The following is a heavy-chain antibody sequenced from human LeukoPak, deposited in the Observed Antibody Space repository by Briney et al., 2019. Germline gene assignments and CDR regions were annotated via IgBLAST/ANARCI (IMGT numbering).Heavy chain of an antibody. D-gene: IGHD2-15*01. CDR3: ARAGFEGYCSGGSCYSVWFDP. J-gene: IGHJ5*02. Sequence: PSETLSLTCTVSGGSISSYYWSWIRQPPGKGLEWIGYTYYSGSTNYNPSLKSRVTISVDTSKNQISLKLSSVTAADTAVYYCARAGFEGYCSGGSCYSVWFDPWGQGTLVTVSS. CDR1: GGSISSYY. CDR2: TYYSGST. V-gene: IGHV4-59*01.